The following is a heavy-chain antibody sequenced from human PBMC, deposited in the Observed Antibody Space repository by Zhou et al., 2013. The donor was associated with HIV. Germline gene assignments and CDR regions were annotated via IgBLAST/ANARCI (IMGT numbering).Heavy chain of an antibody. CDR3: AREMAAAGRGWFDP. J-gene: IGHJ5*02. CDR1: GGTVANYA. D-gene: IGHD6-13*01. CDR2: IIPLFGTT. V-gene: IGHV1-69*05. Sequence: QVQLVQSGAEVKKPGSSLKVSCKASGGTVANYALSWVRQAPGQGLEWMGGIIPLFGTTNYAQNFQGRVTITTDESKTTVSMELTGLRPDDTAVYYCAREMAAAGRGWFDPWGQGTL.